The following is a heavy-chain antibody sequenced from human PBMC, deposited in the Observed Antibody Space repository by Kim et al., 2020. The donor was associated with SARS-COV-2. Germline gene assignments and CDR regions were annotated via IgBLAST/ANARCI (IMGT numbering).Heavy chain of an antibody. D-gene: IGHD3-22*01. V-gene: IGHV4-31*03. CDR2: IYYSGST. CDR3: ARDSPYYDSSGDKGGYFDY. J-gene: IGHJ4*02. CDR1: GGSISSGGYY. Sequence: SETLSLTCTVSGGSISSGGYYWSWIRQHPGKGLEWIGYIYYSGSTYYNPSLKSRVTISVDTSKNQFSLKLSSVTAADTAVYYCARDSPYYDSSGDKGGYFDYWGQGTLVTVSS.